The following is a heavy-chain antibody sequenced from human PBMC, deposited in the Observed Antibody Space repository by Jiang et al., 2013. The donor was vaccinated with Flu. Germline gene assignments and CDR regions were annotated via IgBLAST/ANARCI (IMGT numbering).Heavy chain of an antibody. V-gene: IGHV4-59*01. CDR3: ARLWSGYYFRPYYMDV. J-gene: IGHJ6*03. Sequence: GSGLVKPSETLSPTCTVSGGSISSYYWSWIRQPPGKGLEWIGYIYYSGSTNYNPSLKSRVTISVDTSKNQFSLKLSSVTAADTAVYYCARLWSGYYFRPYYMDVWGKGTTVTVSS. CDR2: IYYSGST. D-gene: IGHD3-3*01. CDR1: GGSISSYY.